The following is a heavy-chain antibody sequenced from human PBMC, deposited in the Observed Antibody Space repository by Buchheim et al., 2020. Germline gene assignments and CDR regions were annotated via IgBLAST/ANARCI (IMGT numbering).Heavy chain of an antibody. CDR3: ARYCSGGSCSPDAFYYYYYGMDV. CDR1: GFTFSSYG. CDR2: IWYDGSNK. J-gene: IGHJ6*02. V-gene: IGHV3-33*01. Sequence: QVQLVESGGGVVQPGRSLRLSCAASGFTFSSYGMHWVRQAPGKGLEWVAVIWYDGSNKYYADSVKGRFTISRDNSKNTLYLQMNSLRAEDTAVYYCARYCSGGSCSPDAFYYYYYGMDVWGQGTT. D-gene: IGHD2-15*01.